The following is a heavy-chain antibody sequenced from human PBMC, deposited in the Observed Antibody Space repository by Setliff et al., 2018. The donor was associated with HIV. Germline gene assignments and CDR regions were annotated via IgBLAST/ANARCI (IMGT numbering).Heavy chain of an antibody. CDR1: GYTFTRNI. Sequence: ASVKVSCKASGYTFTRNIVHWVRQAPGQRLEWMGWINAANGNAKYSQKFRDRVTFTRDTSASTAYMELNSLRFEDTAVYYCARDIGSVWHNWFDPWGQGTLVTVSS. CDR2: INAANGNA. V-gene: IGHV1-3*01. D-gene: IGHD6-19*01. J-gene: IGHJ5*02. CDR3: ARDIGSVWHNWFDP.